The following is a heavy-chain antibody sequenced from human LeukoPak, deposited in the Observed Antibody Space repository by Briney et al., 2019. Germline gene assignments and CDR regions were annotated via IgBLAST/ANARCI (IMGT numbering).Heavy chain of an antibody. J-gene: IGHJ6*03. V-gene: IGHV4-59*01. CDR1: GGSISSDY. Sequence: PSETLSLTRIVPGGSISSDYWSSIRQPPGKGLEWIGYIYYSGSTNYNPSLKSRVTISVDTSKNQFSLKLSSVTAADTAVYYCARAGYDYIWGSYRWGYYYYYYMDVWGKGTTVTVSS. D-gene: IGHD3-16*02. CDR3: ARAGYDYIWGSYRWGYYYYYYMDV. CDR2: IYYSGST.